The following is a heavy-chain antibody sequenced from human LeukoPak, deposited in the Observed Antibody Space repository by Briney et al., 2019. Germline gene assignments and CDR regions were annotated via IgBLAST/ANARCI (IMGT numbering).Heavy chain of an antibody. Sequence: ASVKVSCKASGYTFTSYGISWVRQAPGQGLEWMGWISAYNGNTNYAQKLQGRVTMTTDTSTSTAYMELRSLRSDDTAVYYCARDLDGCSSTSCYEYNWFDPWGQGTLVTVSS. CDR1: GYTFTSYG. D-gene: IGHD2-2*01. V-gene: IGHV1-18*01. J-gene: IGHJ5*02. CDR2: ISAYNGNT. CDR3: ARDLDGCSSTSCYEYNWFDP.